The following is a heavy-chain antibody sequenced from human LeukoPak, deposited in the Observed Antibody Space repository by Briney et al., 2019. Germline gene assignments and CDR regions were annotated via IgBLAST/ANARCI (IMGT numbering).Heavy chain of an antibody. CDR1: GGSISSYY. Sequence: PSETLSLTCTVSGGSISSYYWSWIRQPPGKGLEWIGEINHSGSTNYNPSLKSRVTLSVNTTKNRFALKLSSVTAADTGIYYCARSGAIFGVVVIRSYFDYWGQGILVTVSS. CDR3: ARSGAIFGVVVIRSYFDY. CDR2: INHSGST. V-gene: IGHV4-34*01. J-gene: IGHJ4*02. D-gene: IGHD3-3*01.